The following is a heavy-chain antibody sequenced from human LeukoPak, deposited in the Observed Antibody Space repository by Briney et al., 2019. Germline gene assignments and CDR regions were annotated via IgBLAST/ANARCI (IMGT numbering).Heavy chain of an antibody. V-gene: IGHV1-46*01. CDR2: INPSGGST. CDR1: GYTFTSYY. J-gene: IGHJ2*01. CDR3: ARDAFGRVYAIMGRNWHFDL. Sequence: ASVKVSCKASGYTFTSYYMHWVRQAPGQGLEWMGIINPSGGSTSYAQKFQGRVTMTRDTSTSTVYMELSSLRSEDTAVYYCARDAFGRVYAIMGRNWHFDLWGRGTLVTVSS. D-gene: IGHD2-8*01.